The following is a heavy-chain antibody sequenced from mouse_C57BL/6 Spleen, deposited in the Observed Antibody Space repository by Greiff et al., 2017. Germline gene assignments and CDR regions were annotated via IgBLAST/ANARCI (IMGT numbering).Heavy chain of an antibody. D-gene: IGHD1-1*01. CDR3: ARCYYGSSTWFAY. Sequence: VQLQQSGPGLVQPSQSLSITCTVSGFSLTSYGVHWVRQSPGKGLEWLGVIWSGGSTDYNAAFISRLSISKDNSKSQVFFKMNSLQADDTAIYYCARCYYGSSTWFAYWGQGTLVTVSA. CDR2: IWSGGST. J-gene: IGHJ3*01. V-gene: IGHV2-2*01. CDR1: GFSLTSYG.